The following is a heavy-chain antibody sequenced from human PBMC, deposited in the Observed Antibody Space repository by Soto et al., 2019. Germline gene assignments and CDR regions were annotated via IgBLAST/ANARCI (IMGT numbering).Heavy chain of an antibody. J-gene: IGHJ2*01. Sequence: EVQLLESGGGLVQPGGSLRLSCAASQFTFSYYAMGWVRQAPGKGLEWVSLISGAGGSTNYADSVQGRFAISRDNSENTLYLQMNSLSAEDTAVYYSAKVRPPFDLWGRGTLVIVSS. V-gene: IGHV3-23*01. CDR1: QFTFSYYA. CDR3: AKVRPPFDL. CDR2: ISGAGGST. D-gene: IGHD4-17*01.